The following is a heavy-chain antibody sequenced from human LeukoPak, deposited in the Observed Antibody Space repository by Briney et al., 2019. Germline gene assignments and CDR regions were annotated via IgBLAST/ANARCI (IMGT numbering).Heavy chain of an antibody. V-gene: IGHV5-51*01. CDR2: IYPGDSDT. Sequence: GESLKISCKGSGYNFTSYWIGWVRQMPGKGLEWMGVIYPGDSDTRYSPSFQGQVTISADKSISTAYLQWSSLKASDTAMYYCARTSCSGGSCYGSFDIWGQGTMVTVSS. CDR1: GYNFTSYW. D-gene: IGHD2-15*01. J-gene: IGHJ3*02. CDR3: ARTSCSGGSCYGSFDI.